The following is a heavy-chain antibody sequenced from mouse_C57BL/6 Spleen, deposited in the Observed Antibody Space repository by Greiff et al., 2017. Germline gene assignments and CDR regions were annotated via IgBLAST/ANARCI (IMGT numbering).Heavy chain of an antibody. V-gene: IGHV1-54*01. J-gene: IGHJ1*03. CDR1: GYAFTNYL. D-gene: IGHD2-5*01. Sequence: QVQLQQSGAELVRPGTSVKVSCKASGYAFTNYLIEWVKQRPGQGLEWIGVINPGSGGTTYNEKFKGKATLTADKSSSTAYMQLSSLTSEDSAVYFCARNYYSNRYWYFDVWGTGTTVTVSS. CDR3: ARNYYSNRYWYFDV. CDR2: INPGSGGT.